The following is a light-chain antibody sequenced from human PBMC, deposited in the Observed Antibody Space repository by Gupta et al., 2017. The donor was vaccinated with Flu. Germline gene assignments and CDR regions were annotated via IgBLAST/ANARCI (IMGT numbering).Light chain of an antibody. CDR3: QQDNNWPET. V-gene: IGKV3-15*01. CDR2: GTS. J-gene: IGKJ1*01. Sequence: EIVMTQSPATLSVAPGERATLSCRASQNVNTNLAWYQQKPGQAPRLIIYGTSTRATGVPARFSGSGSGTEFTLSISSLQSEDFASYYCQQDNNWPETFGQGTKVDIK. CDR1: QNVNTN.